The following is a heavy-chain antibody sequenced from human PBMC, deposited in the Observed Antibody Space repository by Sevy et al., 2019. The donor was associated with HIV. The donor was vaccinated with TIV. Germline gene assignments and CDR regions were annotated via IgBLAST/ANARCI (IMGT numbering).Heavy chain of an antibody. CDR3: AGVDTTMITDLDY. Sequence: GGSLRLSCAASGLTLTTTGMSWVRQAPGKGLEWVAGVTSDGTTYYADSVRDRFTDSRDNSKNTLYLQMNSRRADDTAVFYCAGVDTTMITDLDYWGQGTLVTVSS. J-gene: IGHJ4*02. CDR1: GLTLTTTG. V-gene: IGHV3-23*01. D-gene: IGHD3-16*01. CDR2: VTSDGTT.